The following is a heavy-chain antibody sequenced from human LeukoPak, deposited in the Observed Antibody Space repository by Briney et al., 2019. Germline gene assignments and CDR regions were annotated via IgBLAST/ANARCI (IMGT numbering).Heavy chain of an antibody. D-gene: IGHD2-2*01. J-gene: IGHJ4*02. CDR2: MNPNSGNT. Sequence: ASVKVSCKASGYTFTSYDINWVRQATGQGLEWMGWMNPNSGNTGYAQKFQGRVTMTRNTSISTAYMELSSLRSEDTAVYYCARDHDPSINSDYWGQGTLVTVSS. V-gene: IGHV1-8*01. CDR3: ARDHDPSINSDY. CDR1: GYTFTSYD.